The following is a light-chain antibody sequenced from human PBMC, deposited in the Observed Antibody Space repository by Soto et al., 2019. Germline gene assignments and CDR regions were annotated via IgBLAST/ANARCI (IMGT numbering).Light chain of an antibody. CDR3: SSYAGSNNYV. CDR2: AVS. J-gene: IGLJ1*01. Sequence: QSALTQPPSASGSPGQSVTTSCTGTSSDVGGYKYVSWYQQYPGKAPKLMIYAVSKRPSGVPDRFSGSKSGNTASLTVSGLQAEDEADYYCSSYAGSNNYVFGTGTKLTVL. CDR1: SSDVGGYKY. V-gene: IGLV2-8*01.